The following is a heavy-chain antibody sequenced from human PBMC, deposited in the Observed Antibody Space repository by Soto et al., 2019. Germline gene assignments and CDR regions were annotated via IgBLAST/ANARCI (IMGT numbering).Heavy chain of an antibody. V-gene: IGHV3-73*02. J-gene: IGHJ1*01. CDR1: GFTFSGST. CDR3: TGGYCTGGTCYSGYFQH. D-gene: IGHD2-15*01. CDR2: IRSKANDYAT. Sequence: DVQLVQSGGGLVQPGGSLKLSCAASGFTFSGSTVHWVRQASGEGLQWVGRIRSKANDYATTYIASVKGRFTISRDDSRNTAYLQMSDLKTEDTAVSYCTGGYCTGGTCYSGYFQHWGQGALVTVFS.